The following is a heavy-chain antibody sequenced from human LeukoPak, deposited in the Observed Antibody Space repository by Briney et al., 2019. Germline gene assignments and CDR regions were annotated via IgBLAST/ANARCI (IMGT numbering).Heavy chain of an antibody. J-gene: IGHJ4*02. CDR1: GVSIRSYS. V-gene: IGHV4-4*07. D-gene: IGHD2-15*01. CDR2: IQTSGST. Sequence: SETLSLTCSVSGVSIRSYSWSWIRQPSGKGLEWIGRIQTSGSTNYNPSLRSRVTMSVDTSKNQFSLKLSSVTAADTAVYYCAREEEGDYSDYFDYWGQGILVTVSS. CDR3: AREEEGDYSDYFDY.